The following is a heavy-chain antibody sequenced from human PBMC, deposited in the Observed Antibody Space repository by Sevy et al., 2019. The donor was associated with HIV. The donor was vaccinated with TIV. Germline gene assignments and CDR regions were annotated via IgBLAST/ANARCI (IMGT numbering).Heavy chain of an antibody. CDR1: GDSVSSNRAA. V-gene: IGHV6-1*01. Sequence: SQTLSLTCVISGDSVSSNRAAWNWIRQSPSRGLEWLGRTYYRSKWYTDYAVSVKSRITINPDTSKNQVSLQLNSVTPEDTAVYYCTRGAHSLDYWGQGTLVTISS. CDR3: TRGAHSLDY. CDR2: TYYRSKWYT. D-gene: IGHD2-15*01. J-gene: IGHJ4*02.